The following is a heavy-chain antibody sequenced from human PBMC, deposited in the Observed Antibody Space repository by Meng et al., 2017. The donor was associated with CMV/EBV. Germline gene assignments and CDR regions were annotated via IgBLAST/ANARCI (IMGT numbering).Heavy chain of an antibody. CDR1: GFTFDDYA. D-gene: IGHD6-6*01. CDR3: AKAAARSWFDP. Sequence: LRLSCAASGFTFDDYAMHWVRQAPGRGLEWVSGISWNSGSIGYADSVKGRFTISRDNAKNSLYLQMNSLRAEDTALYYCAKAAARSWFDPWGQGTLVTVSS. CDR2: ISWNSGSI. V-gene: IGHV3-9*01. J-gene: IGHJ5*02.